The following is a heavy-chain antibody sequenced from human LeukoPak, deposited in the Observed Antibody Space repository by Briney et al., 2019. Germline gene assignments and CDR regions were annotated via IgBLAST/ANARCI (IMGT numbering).Heavy chain of an antibody. V-gene: IGHV1-18*01. J-gene: IGHJ4*02. Sequence: ASVTVSFTASVYTFTIYGISWVRQAPGQGRGGMGWMSAYNCNTNYAQKPQGRVTITTDTSTSTPYMELRSLRSDDTAVYYCARWDLHSGIAVAAIFDYWGQGTLVTVSS. CDR3: ARWDLHSGIAVAAIFDY. CDR2: MSAYNCNT. CDR1: VYTFTIYG. D-gene: IGHD6-19*01.